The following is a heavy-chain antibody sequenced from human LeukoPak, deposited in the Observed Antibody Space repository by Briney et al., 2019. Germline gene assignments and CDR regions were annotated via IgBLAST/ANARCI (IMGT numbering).Heavy chain of an antibody. V-gene: IGHV2-5*02. J-gene: IGHJ4*02. CDR1: GFSLSTSGVG. CDR2: IYWDDDK. Sequence: SGPTLVNPPQTLTLTCTFSGFSLSTSGVGVGWIRQPPGKALEWLALIYWDDDKRYSPPLKSRLTITKDTSKNQVVLTMTNMDPVDTATYYCARYYYDSSGWYFDYWGQGTLVTVSS. D-gene: IGHD3-22*01. CDR3: ARYYYDSSGWYFDY.